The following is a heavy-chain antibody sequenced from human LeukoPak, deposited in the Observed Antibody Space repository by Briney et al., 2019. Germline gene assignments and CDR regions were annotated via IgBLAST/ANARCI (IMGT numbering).Heavy chain of an antibody. Sequence: GRSLRLSCAASGFTFSSYAMHWVRQAPGKGLEWVAVISYDGSNKYYAESVKGRFTISRDNSKNPLYLQMNSLRAEDTAVYYCARERSNYDFWSGYSNYYYGMDVWGQGTTVTVSS. CDR1: GFTFSSYA. V-gene: IGHV3-30-3*01. J-gene: IGHJ6*02. CDR2: ISYDGSNK. CDR3: ARERSNYDFWSGYSNYYYGMDV. D-gene: IGHD3-3*01.